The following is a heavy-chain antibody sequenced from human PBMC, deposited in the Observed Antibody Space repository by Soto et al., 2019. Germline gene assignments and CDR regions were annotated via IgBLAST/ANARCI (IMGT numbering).Heavy chain of an antibody. CDR2: IIPIFGTA. CDR1: GGTFSSYA. Sequence: SVKVSCKASGGTFSSYAISWVRQAPGQGLEWMGGIIPIFGTANYAQKFQGRVTITADKSTGTAYMELSSLRSEDTAVYYCARDLCSGGSCYSVCWGQGTLVTVSS. V-gene: IGHV1-69*06. CDR3: ARDLCSGGSCYSVC. D-gene: IGHD2-15*01. J-gene: IGHJ4*02.